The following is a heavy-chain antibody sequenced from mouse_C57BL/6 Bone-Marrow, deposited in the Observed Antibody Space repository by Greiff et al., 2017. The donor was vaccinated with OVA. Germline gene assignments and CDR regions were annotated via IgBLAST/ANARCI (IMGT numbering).Heavy chain of an antibody. CDR1: GYTFTSYW. CDR2: IDPSDSYT. Sequence: QVQLQQPGAELVKPGASVKLSCKASGYTFTSYWMQWVKQRPGQGLEWIGEIDPSDSYTNYNHKFKGKATLTVDTSSSTAYMQLSSLTSEDSAIYYCASSEFAYWGQGTLVTVSA. V-gene: IGHV1-50*01. CDR3: ASSEFAY. J-gene: IGHJ3*01.